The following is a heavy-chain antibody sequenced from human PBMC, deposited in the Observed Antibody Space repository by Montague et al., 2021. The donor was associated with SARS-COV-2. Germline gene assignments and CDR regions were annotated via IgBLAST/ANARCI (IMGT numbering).Heavy chain of an antibody. CDR2: ISSSSSYI. CDR1: GFTFSSYS. Sequence: SLRLSCAASGFTFSSYSMNWVRQAPGKGLEWVSSISSSSSYIYYADSVKGRFTISRDNAKNSLYLQMNSLRAEDTAVYCCARTLTTVTSDYFDYWGQGTLVTVSS. J-gene: IGHJ4*02. V-gene: IGHV3-21*01. CDR3: ARTLTTVTSDYFDY. D-gene: IGHD4-17*01.